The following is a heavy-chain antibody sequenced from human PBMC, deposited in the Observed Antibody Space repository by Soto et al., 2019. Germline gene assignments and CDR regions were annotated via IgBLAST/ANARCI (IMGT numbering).Heavy chain of an antibody. Sequence: ASVKVSCKVSRYTLTELSMHWVRQAPGKGLEWMGGFDPDDCQTIYAQKFQVRVTMTEDTSTDTAYMELSSLSSEDTAVYYCAPTPYYCNIPPVWGQGTLVTVSS. CDR1: RYTLTELS. CDR3: APTPYYCNIPPV. V-gene: IGHV1-24*01. J-gene: IGHJ4*02. D-gene: IGHD1-26*01. CDR2: FDPDDCQT.